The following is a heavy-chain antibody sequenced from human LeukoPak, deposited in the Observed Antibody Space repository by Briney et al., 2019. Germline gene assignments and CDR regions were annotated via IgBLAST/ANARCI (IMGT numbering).Heavy chain of an antibody. D-gene: IGHD3-22*01. Sequence: SETLSLTCTVSGGSISSYYWSWIRQPPGKGLEWIGYIYYSGSTYYNPSLKSRVTISVDTSKNQFSLKLSSVTAADTAVYYCARDYDSSGYPGSRFDPWGQGTLVTASS. CDR2: IYYSGST. CDR1: GGSISSYY. V-gene: IGHV4-59*12. J-gene: IGHJ5*02. CDR3: ARDYDSSGYPGSRFDP.